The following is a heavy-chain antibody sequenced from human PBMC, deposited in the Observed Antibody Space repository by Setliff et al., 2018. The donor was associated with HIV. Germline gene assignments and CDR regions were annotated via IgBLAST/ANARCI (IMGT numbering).Heavy chain of an antibody. J-gene: IGHJ4*02. CDR3: ARWREDRRDFDY. D-gene: IGHD3-22*01. Sequence: ASVKVSCKASGYPFTAYGISWVRQAPGQGLEWMGWISGYSGNTNYAQKLQGRVTMTTDTSTSTAYMELRSLRSDDTAVYYCARWREDRRDFDYWGQGTLVTVSS. CDR2: ISGYSGNT. CDR1: GYPFTAYG. V-gene: IGHV1-18*01.